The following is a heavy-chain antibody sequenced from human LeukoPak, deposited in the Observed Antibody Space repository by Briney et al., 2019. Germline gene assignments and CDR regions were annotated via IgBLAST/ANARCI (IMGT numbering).Heavy chain of an antibody. Sequence: GSSVKVSCKASGGTFSSYAISWVRQAPGQGLEWMGRIIPILGIANYAQKFRGRVTITADKSTSTAYMELSSLRSEDTAVYYCARDPITMVRGKGPFDYWGQGTLVTVSS. V-gene: IGHV1-69*04. CDR2: IIPILGIA. J-gene: IGHJ4*02. CDR3: ARDPITMVRGKGPFDY. CDR1: GGTFSSYA. D-gene: IGHD3-10*01.